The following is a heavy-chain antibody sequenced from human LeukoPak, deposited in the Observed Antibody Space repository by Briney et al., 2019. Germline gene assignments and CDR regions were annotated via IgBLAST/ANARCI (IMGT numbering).Heavy chain of an antibody. CDR2: IIPIFGTA. CDR1: GGTFSSYA. D-gene: IGHD6-13*01. Sequence: GASVKVSCKASGGTFSSYAISWVRQAPGQGLEWMGGIIPIFGTANYAQKFQGRDTITADESTSTAYMELSSLRSEDTAVYYCARGRLIAAAGTSFDYWGQGTLVTVSS. V-gene: IGHV1-69*13. CDR3: ARGRLIAAAGTSFDY. J-gene: IGHJ4*02.